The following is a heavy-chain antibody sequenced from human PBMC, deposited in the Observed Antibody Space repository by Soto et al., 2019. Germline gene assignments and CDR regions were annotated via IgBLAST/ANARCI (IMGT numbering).Heavy chain of an antibody. D-gene: IGHD5-12*01. CDR2: INHRGSA. V-gene: IGHV4-34*01. CDR3: ARTDIVTTNCFDP. Sequence: SETLSLTCAVYGESFIGYYWTWIRQPPGKGLEWIGEINHRGSANYNPSLKSRVTISVDTSNNQFSLKLSSVTAAGTSVYYCARTDIVTTNCFDPWGQGTLVTVSS. J-gene: IGHJ5*02. CDR1: GESFIGYY.